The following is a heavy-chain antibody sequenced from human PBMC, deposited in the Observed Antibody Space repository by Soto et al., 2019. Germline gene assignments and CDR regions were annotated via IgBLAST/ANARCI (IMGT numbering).Heavy chain of an antibody. Sequence: PGGSLRLSCAASGFTFSSYSMNWVRQAPGKGLEWVSSISSSSSYIYYADSVKGRFTISRDNAKNSLYLQMNSLRAEDTAVYYCAGSWDDVNCISTSCYHNWFDPWGQGTLVTVSS. CDR3: AGSWDDVNCISTSCYHNWFDP. CDR2: ISSSSSYI. V-gene: IGHV3-21*01. D-gene: IGHD2-2*01. J-gene: IGHJ5*02. CDR1: GFTFSSYS.